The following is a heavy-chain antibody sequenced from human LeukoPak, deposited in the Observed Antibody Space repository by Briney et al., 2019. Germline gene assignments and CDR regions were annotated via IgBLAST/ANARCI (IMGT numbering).Heavy chain of an antibody. D-gene: IGHD5-18*01. CDR3: ARDSRRGYSYGYDY. V-gene: IGHV1-18*01. J-gene: IGHJ4*02. CDR1: GYTFSSYG. Sequence: GASVKVSCKASGYTFSSYGVSWVRQAPGQGLEWMGWINTYNVNTNYAQKFQGRVTLTTDASTSTAYMELRSQRSDDTAVYYCARDSRRGYSYGYDYWGQGTLVTVSS. CDR2: INTYNVNT.